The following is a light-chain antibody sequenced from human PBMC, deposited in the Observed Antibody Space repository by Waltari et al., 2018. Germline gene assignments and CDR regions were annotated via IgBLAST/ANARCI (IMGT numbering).Light chain of an antibody. CDR2: GKN. J-gene: IGLJ3*02. CDR1: SLRSYY. V-gene: IGLV3-19*01. Sequence: SSELTQDPAVSVALGQTVRITCQGDSLRSYYASWYQQKPGQAPVLVIYGKNNRPSGIPDRVSGYSSGNTASLTITGAQAEDEADYYCNSRDSSGNHYWVFGGGTKLTVL. CDR3: NSRDSSGNHYWV.